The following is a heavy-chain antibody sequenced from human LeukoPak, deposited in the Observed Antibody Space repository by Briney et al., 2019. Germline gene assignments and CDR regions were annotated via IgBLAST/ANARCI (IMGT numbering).Heavy chain of an antibody. Sequence: SETLSLTCAVYGGSFSGYFWSWIRQPPGKGLGWIGEINDSESANYNPSLKSRFTISVDTSKNQFSLKLSSVTAADTAVYYCARVPVNTRGYSYGYADYWGQGNLVTVSS. CDR2: INDSESA. D-gene: IGHD5-18*01. CDR3: ARVPVNTRGYSYGYADY. J-gene: IGHJ4*02. CDR1: GGSFSGYF. V-gene: IGHV4-34*01.